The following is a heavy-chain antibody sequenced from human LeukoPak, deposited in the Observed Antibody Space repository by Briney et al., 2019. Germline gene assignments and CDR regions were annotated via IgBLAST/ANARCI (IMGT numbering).Heavy chain of an antibody. D-gene: IGHD2-2*01. J-gene: IGHJ4*02. CDR3: ARDARVVLDY. CDR1: RFTFSSYW. CDR2: IQQDGSEK. Sequence: GGSLRLSCAASRFTFSSYWMGWVRQAPGKGMEWVANIQQDGSEKYYVDSVKGRFTISRDNAKNSLYLQMNSLRAEDTAVYCCARDARVVLDYWGQGTLVTVSS. V-gene: IGHV3-7*01.